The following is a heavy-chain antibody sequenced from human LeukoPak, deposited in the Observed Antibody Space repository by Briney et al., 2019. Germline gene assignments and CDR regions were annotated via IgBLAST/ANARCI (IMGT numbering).Heavy chain of an antibody. D-gene: IGHD5-12*01. CDR3: ARDFNIVATKDYFDY. CDR2: IIPIFGTA. J-gene: IGHJ4*02. CDR1: GGTFSSYA. V-gene: IGHV1-69*06. Sequence: ASVKVSCKASGGTFSSYAISWVRQAPGQGLEWMGGIIPIFGTANYAQKFQGRVTITADKSTSTAYMELSSLRSEDTAVYYCARDFNIVATKDYFDYWGQGTLVTVSS.